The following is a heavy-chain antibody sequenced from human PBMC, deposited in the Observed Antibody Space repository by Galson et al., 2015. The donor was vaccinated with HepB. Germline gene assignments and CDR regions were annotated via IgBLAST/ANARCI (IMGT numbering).Heavy chain of an antibody. Sequence: ETLSLTCAVYGGSFSGYYWSWIRQPPGKGLEWIGEINHSGSTNYNPSLKSRVTISVDTSKNQFSLRLSSVTAADTAVYYCARLGLDYGDYDFGAAFDYWGQGTLVTVSS. CDR3: ARLGLDYGDYDFGAAFDY. D-gene: IGHD4-17*01. CDR1: GGSFSGYY. CDR2: INHSGST. V-gene: IGHV4-34*01. J-gene: IGHJ4*02.